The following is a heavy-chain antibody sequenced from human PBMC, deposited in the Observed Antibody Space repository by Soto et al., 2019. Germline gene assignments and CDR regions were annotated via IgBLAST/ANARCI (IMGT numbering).Heavy chain of an antibody. Sequence: SETLSLTCTVSGGSISSYYWSWIRQPPGKGLEWIGYIYYSGSTNYNPSLKSRVTISVDTSKNQFSLKLSSVTAADTAVYYCARDVEGYCSSTSCKGYYYYYMDVSGKGTTVTVSS. D-gene: IGHD2-2*01. CDR2: IYYSGST. V-gene: IGHV4-59*01. J-gene: IGHJ6*03. CDR1: GGSISSYY. CDR3: ARDVEGYCSSTSCKGYYYYYMDV.